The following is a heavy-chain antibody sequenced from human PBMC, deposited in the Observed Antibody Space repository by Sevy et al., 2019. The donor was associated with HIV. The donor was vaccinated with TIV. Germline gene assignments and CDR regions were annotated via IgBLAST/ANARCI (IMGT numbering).Heavy chain of an antibody. CDR2: ISYDGSNK. D-gene: IGHD1-1*01. J-gene: IGHJ4*02. V-gene: IGHV3-30-3*01. CDR3: ARGDGAGDGNEGHFDY. CDR1: GFTFSSYA. Sequence: GESLKISCAASGFTFSSYAMHWVRQAPGKGLEWVAVISYDGSNKYYADSVKGRFTISRDNSKNTPHLQMNSLRAEDTAVYYCARGDGAGDGNEGHFDYWGQGTLVTVSS.